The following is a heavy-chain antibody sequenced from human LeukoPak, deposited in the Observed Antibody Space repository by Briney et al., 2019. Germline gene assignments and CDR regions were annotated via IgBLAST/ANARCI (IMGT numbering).Heavy chain of an antibody. V-gene: IGHV4-39*07. J-gene: IGHJ5*02. CDR1: GVSISSSSYY. Sequence: PSETLSLTCTVSGVSISSSSYYWGWIRQPPGKGLEWIGGIYYSGSTYYNPSLKSRVTISVDTSKNQFSLKLSSVTAADTAVYYCARAYNWFDPWGQGTLVTVSS. CDR2: IYYSGST. CDR3: ARAYNWFDP.